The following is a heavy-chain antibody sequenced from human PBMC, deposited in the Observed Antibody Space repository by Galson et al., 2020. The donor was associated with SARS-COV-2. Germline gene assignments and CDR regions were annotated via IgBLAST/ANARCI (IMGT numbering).Heavy chain of an antibody. CDR1: GFSLSARGTC. V-gene: IGHV2-70*01. CDR2: IDWDDDK. CDR3: ARTSGGYDWYFDD. D-gene: IGHD5-12*01. Sequence: SGPTLVKPTETLTLTCTFSGFSLSARGTCVSWIRQPPGKALDWLALIDWDDDKYYSTSLKTRLTISKDTSKNQVVLTMTNMDPVDTATFYCARTSGGYDWYFDDWGPGTLVTVSS. J-gene: IGHJ4*02.